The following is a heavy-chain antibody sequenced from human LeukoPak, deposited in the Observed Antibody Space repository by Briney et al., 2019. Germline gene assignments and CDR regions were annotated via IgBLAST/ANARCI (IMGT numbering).Heavy chain of an antibody. CDR3: ARALDIGSSGYLFDY. CDR2: INPSGGST. CDR1: GYTFTSYY. Sequence: ASVKVSCKASGYTFTSYYIHLVRQAPGPGLEWMGIINPSGGSTTYAQKFQGRVTMTRDTSTSTVHMELSSLRSEDTAVYYCARALDIGSSGYLFDYWGQGTLVTVSS. D-gene: IGHD3-22*01. V-gene: IGHV1-46*01. J-gene: IGHJ4*02.